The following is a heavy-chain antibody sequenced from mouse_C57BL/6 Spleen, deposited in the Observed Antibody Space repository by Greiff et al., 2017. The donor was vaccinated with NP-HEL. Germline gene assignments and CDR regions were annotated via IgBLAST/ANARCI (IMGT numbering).Heavy chain of an antibody. CDR1: GYTFTSYW. J-gene: IGHJ4*01. CDR2: IDPSDSYT. V-gene: IGHV1-50*01. Sequence: QVQLQQPGAELVKPGASVKLSCKASGYTFTSYWMQWVKQRPGQGLEWIGEIDPSDSYTNYNQKFKGKATLTVDTSSSTAYMQLSSLTSEDSAVYYCARVGSSYAMDYWGQGTSVTVSS. CDR3: ARVGSSYAMDY. D-gene: IGHD1-1*01.